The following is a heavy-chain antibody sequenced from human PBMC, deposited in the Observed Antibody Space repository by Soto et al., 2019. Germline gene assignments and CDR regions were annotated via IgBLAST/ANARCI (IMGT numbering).Heavy chain of an antibody. CDR2: IIPFFGTP. Sequence: QVLLVQSGAEVKKPGSSVKVSCKLSGATFSSYAMSWVRQAPVQGLEWIGGIIPFFGTPNYAQKFQGRVTITADTSSATSSMELSSLRSDDTAVYYCARDKGAYFSHLVYWGQGALVTVS. CDR3: ARDKGAYFSHLVY. J-gene: IGHJ4*02. D-gene: IGHD3-16*01. CDR1: GATFSSYA. V-gene: IGHV1-69*06.